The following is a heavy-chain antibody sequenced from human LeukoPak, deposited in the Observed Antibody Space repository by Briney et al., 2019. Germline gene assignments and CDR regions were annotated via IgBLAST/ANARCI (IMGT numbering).Heavy chain of an antibody. Sequence: PGGSLRLSCAASGLTFSDYYMSWIRQAPGKGLEWVSYISSSGSTIYYADSVKGRFTISRDNAKNSLYLQMNSLRAEDTAVYYCAGYSSGWFGAFDIWGQGTMVTVSS. CDR3: AGYSSGWFGAFDI. D-gene: IGHD6-19*01. V-gene: IGHV3-11*04. CDR2: ISSSGSTI. J-gene: IGHJ3*02. CDR1: GLTFSDYY.